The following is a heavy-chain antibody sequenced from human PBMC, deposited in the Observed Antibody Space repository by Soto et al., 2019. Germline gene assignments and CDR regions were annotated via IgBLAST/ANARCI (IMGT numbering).Heavy chain of an antibody. J-gene: IGHJ4*02. CDR1: GFTFSSYP. CDR3: AKDLASGDGPFDY. V-gene: IGHV3-23*01. CDR2: ISGSGGST. Sequence: GGSLRLSCAASGFTFSSYPMSWVRQAPGKGLEWVSAISGSGGSTYYADSVKGRFTISRDNSKNTLYLQMNSLRAEDTAVYYCAKDLASGDGPFDYWGQGTLVTVSS. D-gene: IGHD1-1*01.